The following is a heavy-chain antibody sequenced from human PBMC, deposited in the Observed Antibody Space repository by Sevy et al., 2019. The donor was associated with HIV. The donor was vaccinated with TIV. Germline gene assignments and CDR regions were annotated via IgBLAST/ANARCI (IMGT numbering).Heavy chain of an antibody. J-gene: IGHJ4*02. D-gene: IGHD3-22*01. Sequence: ASVKVSCTVSGYTLTKLSMHWVRQAPGKGPEWLGTFDPEDGDPEDGETVYAQKFQDRVIMTADISTDTAYNELSSLTSEDTAVYDCATTKDYYDSSGYPFDDWGQGTLVTVSS. CDR3: ATTKDYYDSSGYPFDD. CDR2: FDPEDGDPEDGET. CDR1: GYTLTKLS. V-gene: IGHV1-24*01.